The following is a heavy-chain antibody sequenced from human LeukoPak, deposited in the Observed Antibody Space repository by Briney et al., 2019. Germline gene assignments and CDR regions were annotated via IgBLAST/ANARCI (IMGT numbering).Heavy chain of an antibody. CDR2: INHSGST. J-gene: IGHJ4*02. V-gene: IGHV4-34*01. CDR1: GGSIRSNY. Sequence: PSETLSLTCTVSGGSIRSNYWNWIRQPPGKGLEWIGEINHSGSTNYNPSLKSRVTISVDTSKNQFSLKLSSVTAADTAVYYCARVGGSSWFVYWGQGTLVTVSS. CDR3: ARVGGSSWFVY. D-gene: IGHD6-13*01.